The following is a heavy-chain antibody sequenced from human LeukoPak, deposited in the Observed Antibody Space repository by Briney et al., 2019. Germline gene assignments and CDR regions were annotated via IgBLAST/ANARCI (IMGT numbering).Heavy chain of an antibody. V-gene: IGHV4-61*01. CDR1: GGSISSSSYY. CDR2: IYYSGST. Sequence: SETLSLTCTVSGGSISSSSYYWGWIRQPPGKGLEWIGYIYYSGSTNYNPSLKSRVTISVDTSKNQFSLKLSSVTAADTAVYYCARDKARGGYSYGYLGLADGYNWFDPWGQGTLVTVSS. J-gene: IGHJ5*02. D-gene: IGHD5-18*01. CDR3: ARDKARGGYSYGYLGLADGYNWFDP.